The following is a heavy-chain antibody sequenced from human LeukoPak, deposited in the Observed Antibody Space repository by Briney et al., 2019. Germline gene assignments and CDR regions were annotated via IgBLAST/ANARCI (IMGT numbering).Heavy chain of an antibody. D-gene: IGHD5/OR15-5a*01. V-gene: IGHV3-11*04. J-gene: IGHJ5*02. CDR2: ISSSGSTI. CDR1: GFTFSDYY. Sequence: GGSLRLSCAASGFTFSDYYMSWIRQAPGKGLEWVSYISSSGSTIYYADSVEGRFTISRDNAKNSLFLQMNSLRAEDTAAYYCARESTEDRPGSWGQGTLVTVSS. CDR3: ARESTEDRPGS.